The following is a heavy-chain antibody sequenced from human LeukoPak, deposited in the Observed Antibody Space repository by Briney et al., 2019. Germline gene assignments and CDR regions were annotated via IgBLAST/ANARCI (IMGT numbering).Heavy chain of an antibody. CDR1: GYTYTSYG. V-gene: IGHV1-8*01. CDR2: MNTNSGNT. J-gene: IGHJ5*02. D-gene: IGHD2-15*01. Sequence: ASVKVSCKASGYTYTSYGINWVRQATGPGLEWMGWMNTNSGNTGYAQKFQGRVTMTRNTSISTAYMELSSLRSEDTAVYYCARGREDIVVVASWGTSFDPWGQGTLVTVSS. CDR3: ARGREDIVVVASWGTSFDP.